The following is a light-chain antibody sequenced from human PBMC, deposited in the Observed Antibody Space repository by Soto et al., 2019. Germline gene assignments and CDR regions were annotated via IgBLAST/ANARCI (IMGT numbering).Light chain of an antibody. CDR2: EVN. Sequence: QSALTQPASVSGSPGQSITISCTGTTSDIGSYHLVSWYQQHPGKAPKLMIYEVNKRPSGASDRFSASKSGNTASLTISGLRAEDEADYYCCSFASSGTVLFGGGTKLTVL. CDR3: CSFASSGTVL. V-gene: IGLV2-23*02. J-gene: IGLJ2*01. CDR1: TSDIGSYHL.